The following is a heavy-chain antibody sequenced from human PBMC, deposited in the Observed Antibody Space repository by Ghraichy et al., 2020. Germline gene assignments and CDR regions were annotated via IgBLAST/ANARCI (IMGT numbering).Heavy chain of an antibody. D-gene: IGHD3-3*01. CDR1: GDSISNYY. J-gene: IGHJ4*02. CDR2: IYYGGRT. CDR3: ARADVIRPYYFDL. Sequence: SETLSLTCTISGDSISNYYWSWIRQAPGKGLEWIGYIYYGGRTKYNPSLRGRGTISVHQSNNQFSLRLTSLTTSDTAVYYCARADVIRPYYFDLWGQGTLVTVSS. V-gene: IGHV4-59*01.